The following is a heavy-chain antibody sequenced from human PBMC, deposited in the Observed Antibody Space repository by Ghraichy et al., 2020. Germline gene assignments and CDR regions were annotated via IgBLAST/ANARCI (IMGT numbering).Heavy chain of an antibody. V-gene: IGHV2-5*01. CDR1: GFSLTTSGVG. CDR3: AHRRNWAFDY. D-gene: IGHD1-1*01. J-gene: IGHJ4*02. CDR2: IYWYDEK. Sequence: SGPTLVKPTQTRTLTCTFSGFSLTTSGVGLGWIRQPPGNALEWIASIYWYDEKRYRSFLRSRLTITKDNSKNQVVLTMTNMDPVDTATYYCAHRRNWAFDYWGQGILLTVSS.